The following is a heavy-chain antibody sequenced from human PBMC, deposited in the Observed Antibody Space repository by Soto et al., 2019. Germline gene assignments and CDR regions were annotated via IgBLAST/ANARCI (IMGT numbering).Heavy chain of an antibody. J-gene: IGHJ3*02. D-gene: IGHD5-18*01. CDR2: ISSSSSYI. V-gene: IGHV3-21*01. CDR3: TLRRYSYGYEGEAFDI. Sequence: EVQLVESGGGLVKPGGSLRLSCAASGFTFSSYSMNWVRQAPGKGLEWVSSISSSSSYIYYADSVKGRFTITRDNAKNSLNLQMNSLRAEDTAVYYCTLRRYSYGYEGEAFDIWGQGTMVTVSS. CDR1: GFTFSSYS.